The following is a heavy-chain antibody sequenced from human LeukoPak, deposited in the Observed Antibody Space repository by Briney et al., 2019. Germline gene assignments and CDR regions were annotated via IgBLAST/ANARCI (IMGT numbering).Heavy chain of an antibody. CDR2: IIPIFGTA. J-gene: IGHJ6*04. CDR1: GGTFSSYA. D-gene: IGHD5-18*01. V-gene: IGHV1-69*06. Sequence: GSSVKVSGKASGGTFSSYAISWVRQAPGQGLGWMGGIIPIFGTANYAQKFQGRVTITADKSTSTAYVELSSLRSEDTAVYYCARDPGTTAMVRYGMDVWGKGTTVTVSS. CDR3: ARDPGTTAMVRYGMDV.